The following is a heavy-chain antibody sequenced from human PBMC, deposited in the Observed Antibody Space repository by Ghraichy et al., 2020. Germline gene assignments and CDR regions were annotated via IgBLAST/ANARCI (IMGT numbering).Heavy chain of an antibody. CDR3: ARGTHGGNGDYDY. CDR1: GGSISSGGYY. J-gene: IGHJ4*02. Sequence: SETLSLTCTVSGGSISSGGYYWSWIRQHPGKGLEWIGYIYYSGSTYYNPSLKSRVTISVDTSKNQFSLKLSSVTAADTAVYYCARGTHGGNGDYDYWGQGTLVTVSS. V-gene: IGHV4-31*03. CDR2: IYYSGST. D-gene: IGHD4-17*01.